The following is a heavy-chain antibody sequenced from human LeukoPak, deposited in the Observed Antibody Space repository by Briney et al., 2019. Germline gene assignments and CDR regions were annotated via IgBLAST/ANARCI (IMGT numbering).Heavy chain of an antibody. CDR1: GYSFTTYW. V-gene: IGHV5-51*01. CDR2: IYPGDSDT. CDR3: ARQGIVAAGRPYYYYYMDV. J-gene: IGHJ6*03. Sequence: GESLKISCTGSGYSFTTYWIGWVRQMPGKGLEWMGIIYPGDSDTRYSPSFQGQVTISADKSISTAYLQWSSLKASDTAMYYCARQGIVAAGRPYYYYYMDVWGKGTTVTVSS. D-gene: IGHD6-13*01.